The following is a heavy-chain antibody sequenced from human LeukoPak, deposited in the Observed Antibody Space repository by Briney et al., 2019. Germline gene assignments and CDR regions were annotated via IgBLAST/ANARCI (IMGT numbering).Heavy chain of an antibody. Sequence: GGSLRLSCAASGFTFDDYAMHWVRQAPGKGLEWVSGISWNSGSIGYADSVKGRFTISRDNAKNSLYLQMNSLRAEDTALYYCAKGGSGSYFVIVGWGQGTLVTVSS. V-gene: IGHV3-9*01. CDR1: GFTFDDYA. D-gene: IGHD1-26*01. CDR3: AKGGSGSYFVIVG. J-gene: IGHJ4*02. CDR2: ISWNSGSI.